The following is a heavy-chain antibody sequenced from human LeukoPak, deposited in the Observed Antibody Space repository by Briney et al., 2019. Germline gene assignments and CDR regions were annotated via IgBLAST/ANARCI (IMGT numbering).Heavy chain of an antibody. J-gene: IGHJ5*02. CDR3: ARATQRYCSGTTCFPYWFDT. CDR2: THTSGSP. Sequence: SETPSLTCTVSGGSMTHYFWNWIRQPPGKGLEWIGYTHTSGSPDYSRSLKSRVTLSLDTSKNQFSLMLSSVTAADTAVYFCARATQRYCSGTTCFPYWFDTWGQGTLATVSS. D-gene: IGHD2-2*01. CDR1: GGSMTHYF. V-gene: IGHV4-4*09.